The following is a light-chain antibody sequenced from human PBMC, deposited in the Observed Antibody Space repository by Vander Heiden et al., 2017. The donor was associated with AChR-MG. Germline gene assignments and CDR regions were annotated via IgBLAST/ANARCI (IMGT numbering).Light chain of an antibody. Sequence: QSALTQPRSVSGSPGQSVTISCAGPSSDGGGYNYVSWYQQHPDKAPRLILYDVNKRPSGVPERFSGSRSGNTASLTISGLQAEDEADYYCCSYAGTSYVFGTGTDVTVL. CDR3: CSYAGTSYV. J-gene: IGLJ1*01. CDR1: SSDGGGYNY. CDR2: DVN. V-gene: IGLV2-11*01.